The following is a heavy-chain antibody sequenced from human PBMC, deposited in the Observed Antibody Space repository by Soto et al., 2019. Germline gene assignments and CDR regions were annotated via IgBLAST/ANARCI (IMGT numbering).Heavy chain of an antibody. CDR2: IYYSGST. CDR1: GGSISSYY. CDR3: ARGPYCSGGSCYGPFDY. D-gene: IGHD2-15*01. V-gene: IGHV4-59*01. Sequence: PSETLSLTCTVSGGSISSYYWSWIRQPPGKGLEWIGYIYYSGSTNYNPSLKSRVTISVDTSKNQFSLKLSSVTAADTAVYYCARGPYCSGGSCYGPFDYWGQGTLVTVSS. J-gene: IGHJ4*02.